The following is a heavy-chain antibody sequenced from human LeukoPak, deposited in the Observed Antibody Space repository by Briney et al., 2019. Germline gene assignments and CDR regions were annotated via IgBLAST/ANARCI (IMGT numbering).Heavy chain of an antibody. Sequence: ASVKVSCNASGYTFTGYCMHWVRQAPGQGLEWMGWINPNSGGTKYAQQFQGRVTMTRDTSISTAYMELTRLTSDDTAVYYCARGEGDSSSWPLNCWGQGTLVPVSS. D-gene: IGHD6-13*01. CDR3: ARGEGDSSSWPLNC. CDR2: INPNSGGT. V-gene: IGHV1-2*02. CDR1: GYTFTGYC. J-gene: IGHJ4*02.